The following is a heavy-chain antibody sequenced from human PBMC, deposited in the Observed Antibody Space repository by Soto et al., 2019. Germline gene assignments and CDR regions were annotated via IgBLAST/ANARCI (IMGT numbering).Heavy chain of an antibody. CDR2: IYYSGTT. CDR1: GDSISSSGDY. V-gene: IGHV4-39*01. CDR3: VRGFGDSWNTGGYNWFDF. Sequence: SETLSLTCTVSGDSISSSGDYWGWIRQPPGKGLEWIASIYYSGTTYYNPSLKSRVTIFIDTSKNQLSLKLSSVAAADTAVYYCVRGFGDSWNTGGYNWFDFWGQGTLVTVSS. D-gene: IGHD1-1*01. J-gene: IGHJ5*01.